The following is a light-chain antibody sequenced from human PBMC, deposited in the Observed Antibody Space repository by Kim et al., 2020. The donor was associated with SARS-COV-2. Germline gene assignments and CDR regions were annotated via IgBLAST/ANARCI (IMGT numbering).Light chain of an antibody. CDR1: QSISSY. J-gene: IGKJ2*01. CDR3: QQSYSTQYT. V-gene: IGKV1-39*01. CDR2: AAS. Sequence: SASVGDRVTITCRASQSISSYLNWYQQKPGKAPKLLIYAASSSQSGVPSRFSGSGSGTDFTLTISSLQPEDFATYYCQQSYSTQYTFGQGTKLEIK.